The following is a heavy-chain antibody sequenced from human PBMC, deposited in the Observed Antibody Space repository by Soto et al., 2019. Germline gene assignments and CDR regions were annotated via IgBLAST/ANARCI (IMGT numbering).Heavy chain of an antibody. J-gene: IGHJ5*02. D-gene: IGHD2-21*01. Sequence: LSLTCNVSDDSLSTYYWSWIRQPAGKGLEWIGRIYASGSTNYNPSLKGRVSMSVDTSKKQFSLRMISVTAADTAMYYCARSAIPRGGWFRPWGQGVLVTVSS. CDR2: IYASGST. V-gene: IGHV4-4*07. CDR3: ARSAIPRGGWFRP. CDR1: DDSLSTYY.